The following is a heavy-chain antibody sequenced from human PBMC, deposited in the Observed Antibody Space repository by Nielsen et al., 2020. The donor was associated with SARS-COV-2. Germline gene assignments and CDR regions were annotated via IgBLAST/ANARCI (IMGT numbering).Heavy chain of an antibody. Sequence: GESLKISCAASGFIFSSSAMTWVRQAPGKGLEWVGNIKLDGSEKYYVDSVKGRFTISRDNARNTLYLQMNSLRVEDTAVYYCARVGSYGDPEYLDYWGQGALVTVSS. J-gene: IGHJ4*02. CDR2: IKLDGSEK. CDR3: ARVGSYGDPEYLDY. D-gene: IGHD4/OR15-4a*01. CDR1: GFIFSSSA. V-gene: IGHV3-7*01.